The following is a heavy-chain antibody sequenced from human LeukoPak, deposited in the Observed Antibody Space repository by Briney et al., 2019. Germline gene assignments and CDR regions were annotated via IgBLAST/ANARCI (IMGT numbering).Heavy chain of an antibody. J-gene: IGHJ4*02. Sequence: GGSLRLSCAASGFTFSSYAMSWVRQAPGKGLEWVSAISGSGGSTYYADSVKGRFTISRDNSKNTLYLQMNSLRAEDTAVYYCANCQGGGSCYGFGYWGQGTLVTVSS. V-gene: IGHV3-23*01. D-gene: IGHD2-15*01. CDR3: ANCQGGGSCYGFGY. CDR2: ISGSGGST. CDR1: GFTFSSYA.